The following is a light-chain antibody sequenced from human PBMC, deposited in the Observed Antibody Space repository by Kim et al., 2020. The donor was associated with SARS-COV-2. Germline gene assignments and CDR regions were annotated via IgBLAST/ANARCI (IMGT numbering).Light chain of an antibody. Sequence: ALGKTVRITCQGDSLRSDYASWYQQKPGQAPVLVFYGKNNRPSGIPDRFSGSYSGNTASLTITAAQAEDEADYYCNSRESSANHWMFGGGTQLTVL. V-gene: IGLV3-19*01. J-gene: IGLJ3*02. CDR2: GKN. CDR1: SLRSDY. CDR3: NSRESSANHWM.